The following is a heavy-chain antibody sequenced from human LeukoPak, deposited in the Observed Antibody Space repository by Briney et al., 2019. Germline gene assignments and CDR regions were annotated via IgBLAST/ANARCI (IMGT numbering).Heavy chain of an antibody. D-gene: IGHD4-23*01. V-gene: IGHV1-2*02. CDR3: ARDPGGNHALDY. CDR2: INPNSGGT. Sequence: ASVKVSCKASGYTFTGYYMHWVRQAPGQGLEWMGWINPNSGGTNYAQKFQGRVTMTRDTSISTAYMELSRLRSDDTAVYYCARDPGGNHALDYWGQGTLVTVSS. J-gene: IGHJ4*02. CDR1: GYTFTGYY.